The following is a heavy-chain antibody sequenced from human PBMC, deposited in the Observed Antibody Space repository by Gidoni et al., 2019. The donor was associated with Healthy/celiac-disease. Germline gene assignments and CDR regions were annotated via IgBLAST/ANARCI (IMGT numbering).Heavy chain of an antibody. Sequence: EVQLVASGGGLVQPGGSLRLSCAASGFTFSDHYMDWVRQAPGKGLEWVGRTRNKANSYTTEYAASVKGRFTISRDDSKNSLYLQMNSLKTEDTAVYYCARGNYDILTGPYHYYYYGMDVWGQGTTVTVSS. CDR2: TRNKANSYTT. V-gene: IGHV3-72*01. D-gene: IGHD3-9*01. J-gene: IGHJ6*02. CDR1: GFTFSDHY. CDR3: ARGNYDILTGPYHYYYYGMDV.